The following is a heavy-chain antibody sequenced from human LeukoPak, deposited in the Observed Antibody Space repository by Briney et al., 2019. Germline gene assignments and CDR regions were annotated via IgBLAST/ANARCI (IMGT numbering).Heavy chain of an antibody. CDR1: VHTFSSYS. V-gene: IGHV1-69*04. D-gene: IGHD2-15*01. CDR2: IIPNRGIA. Sequence: PTVEVLYKSSVHTFSSYSIRGVRQAPRKALEWMGNIIPNRGIANFAQKLQGRVTIAAAKSTSTAYMELSSLRSEDTAVYYCARDGGYCSGGSCYCSTVQGFDYWGQGTLVTVSS. CDR3: ARDGGYCSGGSCYCSTVQGFDY. J-gene: IGHJ4*02.